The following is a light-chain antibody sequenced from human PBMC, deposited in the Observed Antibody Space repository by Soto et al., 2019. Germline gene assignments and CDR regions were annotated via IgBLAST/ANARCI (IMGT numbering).Light chain of an antibody. V-gene: IGLV2-11*01. Sequence: QSALTQPRSVSGSPGQSVTISCAGTSSDVGAYNWVSWYQQHPGKVPKLIIYDVTRRPSGVPDRFSGSKSGNTASLTISGLQADGEADYYCCSYAGSYTLVFGGGTKLTVL. CDR2: DVT. J-gene: IGLJ3*02. CDR1: SSDVGAYNW. CDR3: CSYAGSYTLV.